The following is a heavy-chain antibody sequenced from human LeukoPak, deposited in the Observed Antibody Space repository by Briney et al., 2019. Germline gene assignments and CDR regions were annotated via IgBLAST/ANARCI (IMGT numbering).Heavy chain of an antibody. V-gene: IGHV3-48*03. Sequence: GGSLRLSCAASGFTFSSYEMNWVRQAPGKGLEWVSSISSGAATIYYADSVKGRFTISRDNAKNSLFLQMNSLRAEDTAVYYCARLADCGGDCYAYYYYYYMDVWGKGTTVTVSS. D-gene: IGHD2-21*02. CDR1: GFTFSSYE. CDR2: ISSGAATI. CDR3: ARLADCGGDCYAYYYYYYMDV. J-gene: IGHJ6*03.